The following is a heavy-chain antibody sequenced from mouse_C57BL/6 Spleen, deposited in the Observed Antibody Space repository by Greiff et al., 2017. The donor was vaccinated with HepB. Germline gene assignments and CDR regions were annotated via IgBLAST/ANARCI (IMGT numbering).Heavy chain of an antibody. D-gene: IGHD1-1*01. CDR2: IDPSDSYT. Sequence: QVQLQQPGAELVKPGASVKLSCKASGYTFTSYWMQWVKQRPGQGLEWIGEIDPSDSYTNYNQKFKGKATLTVDTSSSTAYMQLSSLTSEDSAVYYCARRGLRGYFDYGGQGTTLTVSS. CDR3: ARRGLRGYFDY. V-gene: IGHV1-50*01. CDR1: GYTFTSYW. J-gene: IGHJ2*01.